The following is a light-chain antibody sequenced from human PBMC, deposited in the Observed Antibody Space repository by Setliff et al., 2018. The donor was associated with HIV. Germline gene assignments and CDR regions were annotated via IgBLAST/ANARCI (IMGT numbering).Light chain of an antibody. CDR3: SSYAGSNNYV. CDR1: SSDVGGYNY. J-gene: IGLJ1*01. CDR2: EVS. Sequence: ALTQPPSASGSPGQSVTISCTGTSSDVGGYNYVSWYQQHPGKAPKLMIYEVSKRPSGVPDRFSGSKSGNTASLTVSGLQAEDEADYYCSSYAGSNNYVFGTGTKVT. V-gene: IGLV2-8*01.